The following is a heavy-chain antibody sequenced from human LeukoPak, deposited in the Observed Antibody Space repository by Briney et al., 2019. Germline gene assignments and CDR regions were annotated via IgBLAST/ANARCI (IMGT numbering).Heavy chain of an antibody. CDR2: IRSKAYGGTT. CDR1: GFTFGTYW. J-gene: IGHJ6*02. V-gene: IGHV3-49*04. D-gene: IGHD1-14*01. CDR3: TRDRKGTYYYYGMDV. Sequence: GGSLRLSCAPSGFTFGTYWMHWVRHAPGKGLEWVGFIRSKAYGGTTEYAASVKGRFTISRDDSKSIAYLQMNSLKTEDTAVYYCTRDRKGTYYYYGMDVWGQGTTVTVSS.